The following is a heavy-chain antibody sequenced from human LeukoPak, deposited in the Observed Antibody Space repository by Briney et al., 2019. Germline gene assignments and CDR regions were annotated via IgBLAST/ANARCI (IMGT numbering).Heavy chain of an antibody. V-gene: IGHV4-34*01. CDR2: INHSGST. J-gene: IGHJ3*02. D-gene: IGHD6-6*01. Sequence: SETLSLTCAVYGGSFSGYYWSWIRQPPGKGLEWIGEINHSGSTNYNPSLKSRVTISVDTSKNQFSLKLSSVTAADTAVYYCARGIAARPDAFDIWGQGTMVTVPS. CDR1: GGSFSGYY. CDR3: ARGIAARPDAFDI.